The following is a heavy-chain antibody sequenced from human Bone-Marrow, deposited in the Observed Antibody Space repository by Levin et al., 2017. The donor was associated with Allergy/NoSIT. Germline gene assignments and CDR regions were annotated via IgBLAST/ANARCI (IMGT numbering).Heavy chain of an antibody. CDR3: AREPNYDFWSGRLVV. J-gene: IGHJ6*02. D-gene: IGHD3-3*01. CDR2: IYYSGST. CDR1: GGSISSGGYY. Sequence: SQTLSLTCTVSGGSISSGGYYWSWIRQHPGKGLEWIGYIYYSGSTYYNPSLKSRVTISVDTSKNQFSLKLSSVTAADTAVYYCAREPNYDFWSGRLVVWGQGTTVTVSS. V-gene: IGHV4-31*03.